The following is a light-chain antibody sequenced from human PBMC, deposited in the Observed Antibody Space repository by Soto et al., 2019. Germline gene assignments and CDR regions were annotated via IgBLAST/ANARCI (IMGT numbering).Light chain of an antibody. J-gene: IGLJ3*02. CDR3: SSYASTATRV. CDR1: SSDVGGYNS. V-gene: IGLV2-14*01. Sequence: QSVLTQPASVSGSPGQSITISCTGTSSDVGGYNSVSWYQQHPGKAPQLMIYDVSYRPSGVSDRFSGSKSGNTASLTVSGVRAEDEADYYCSSYASTATRVFGGGT. CDR2: DVS.